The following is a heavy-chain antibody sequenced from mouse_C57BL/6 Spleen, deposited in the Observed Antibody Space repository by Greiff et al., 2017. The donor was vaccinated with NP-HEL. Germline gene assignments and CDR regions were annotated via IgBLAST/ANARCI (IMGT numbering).Heavy chain of an antibody. J-gene: IGHJ4*01. CDR1: GYTFTSYW. V-gene: IGHV1-52*01. D-gene: IGHD1-1*02. CDR2: IDPYASKT. CDR3: ARGLSHQAMDY. Sequence: QVQLQQPGAELVRPGSSVKLSCKASGYTFTSYWMHWVKQRPIQGLAWIGNIDPYASKTNSNQKFKDKATLTVDKSSSTAYMKRSSLTSDDFAVYDCARGLSHQAMDYWGKGTSVTVSS.